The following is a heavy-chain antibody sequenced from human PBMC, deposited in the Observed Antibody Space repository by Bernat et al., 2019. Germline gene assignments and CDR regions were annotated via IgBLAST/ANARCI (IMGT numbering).Heavy chain of an antibody. Sequence: EVQLVESGGGLVQPGGSLRLSCAASGFAFSSIEMTWVRQAPGKGLEWVSYISTTSSTIYYADSVRGRFAISRDNTKNSLYLQMNSLRAEDTAVYYCARLAVAGRWYFDLWGRGTLVTVSS. V-gene: IGHV3-48*03. D-gene: IGHD6-19*01. CDR3: ARLAVAGRWYFDL. CDR2: ISTTSSTI. CDR1: GFAFSSIE. J-gene: IGHJ2*01.